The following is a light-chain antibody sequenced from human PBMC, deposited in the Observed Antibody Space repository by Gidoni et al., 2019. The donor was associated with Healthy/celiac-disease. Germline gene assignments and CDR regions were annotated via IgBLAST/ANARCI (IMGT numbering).Light chain of an antibody. V-gene: IGLV1-44*01. CDR1: TSNIGSNP. J-gene: IGLJ2*01. Sequence: QSVLTQPPSASGTPGQTITISCSESTSNIGSNPVNRYQHIPGASPKLLIYSNSQRPSGVPDRFSGSKSGTSASLAISDLQSEDEADYYCATWVDRLNGLTFGGGTKLTVL. CDR2: SNS. CDR3: ATWVDRLNGLT.